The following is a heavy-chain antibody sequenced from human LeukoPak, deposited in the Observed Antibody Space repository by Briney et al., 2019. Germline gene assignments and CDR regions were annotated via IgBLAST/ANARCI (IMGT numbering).Heavy chain of an antibody. J-gene: IGHJ6*02. Sequence: GGSLRLSCAASKFTFSNYWMIWVRQAPGKGLEWVANIKHDGTETNYVDSVKGRFTISRDNAKKSLYLQMNSLRVEDSAVYYCARTVNHHYYAMDVWGQGTTVTVSS. D-gene: IGHD1-14*01. V-gene: IGHV3-7*01. CDR1: KFTFSNYW. CDR3: ARTVNHHYYAMDV. CDR2: IKHDGTET.